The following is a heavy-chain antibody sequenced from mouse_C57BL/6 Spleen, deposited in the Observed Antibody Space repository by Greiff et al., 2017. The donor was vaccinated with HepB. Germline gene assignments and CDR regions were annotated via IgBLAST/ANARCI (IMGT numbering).Heavy chain of an antibody. Sequence: VQLQESGPELVKPGASVKISCKASGYAFSSSWMNWVKQRPGKGLEWIGRIYPGDGGTNYNGKFKGKATLTADKSSSTAYMQLSSLTSEDSAVYFCARDRTSNRGGDFDYWGQGTTVTVSS. D-gene: IGHD2-14*01. CDR3: ARDRTSNRGGDFDY. CDR1: GYAFSSSW. J-gene: IGHJ2*01. CDR2: IYPGDGGT. V-gene: IGHV1-82*01.